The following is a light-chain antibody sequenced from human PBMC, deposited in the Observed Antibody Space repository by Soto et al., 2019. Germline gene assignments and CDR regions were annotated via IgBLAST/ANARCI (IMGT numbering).Light chain of an antibody. Sequence: AIQLTQSPSSLSASVGDRVTITCRASQGISSALAWYQQKPGKAPKVLIYDASSLESGVPSRFSGSGSGTEFTXXXSXXQXXXXAXXXCXXXXSYLXXXGGTKVEIK. J-gene: IGKJ4*01. CDR1: QGISSA. V-gene: IGKV1-13*02. CDR2: DAS. CDR3: XXXXSYLX.